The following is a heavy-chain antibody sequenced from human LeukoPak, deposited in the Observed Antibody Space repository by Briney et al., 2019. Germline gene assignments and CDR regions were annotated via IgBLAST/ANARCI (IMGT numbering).Heavy chain of an antibody. CDR3: TTGRGITWTFLDY. D-gene: IGHD3-10*01. J-gene: IGHJ4*02. CDR1: GFTFSNAW. Sequence: GGSLRLSCAASGFTFSNAWMSWVRQAPGKGLEWVGRIKSKTDGGTTDYAAPVKGTFTISRDDSKNTLYLQMNNLQTEDTAVYYCTTGRGITWTFLDYWGQGALVTVSS. CDR2: IKSKTDGGTT. V-gene: IGHV3-15*01.